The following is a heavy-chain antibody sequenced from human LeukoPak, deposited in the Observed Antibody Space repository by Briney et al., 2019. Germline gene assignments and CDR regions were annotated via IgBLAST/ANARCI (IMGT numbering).Heavy chain of an antibody. CDR1: GGSFSGYY. CDR3: ARGGGGYSYGYYYYYMDV. Sequence: PSETLSLTCAVYGGSFSGYYWSWIRQPPGKGLEWIGEINHSGSTNYNPSLKSRVTISVDTSKNQFSLKLSSVTAADTAVYYCARGGGGYSYGYYYYYMDVWGKGTTVTVSS. V-gene: IGHV4-34*01. D-gene: IGHD5-18*01. J-gene: IGHJ6*03. CDR2: INHSGST.